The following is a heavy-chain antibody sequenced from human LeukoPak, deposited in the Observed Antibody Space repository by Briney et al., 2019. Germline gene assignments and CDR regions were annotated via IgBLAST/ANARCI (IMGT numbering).Heavy chain of an antibody. Sequence: GGALRLSCAASGFTFSSHWMHSVRQAPGKVLVWVSRINSDGSSTSYADSVKGRFTISRDNAKNTLYLQMNSLRAEDTAVYYCARTTWNYVDAFDYWGQGTLVTVSS. CDR3: ARTTWNYVDAFDY. D-gene: IGHD1-7*01. V-gene: IGHV3-74*01. CDR1: GFTFSSHW. CDR2: INSDGSST. J-gene: IGHJ4*02.